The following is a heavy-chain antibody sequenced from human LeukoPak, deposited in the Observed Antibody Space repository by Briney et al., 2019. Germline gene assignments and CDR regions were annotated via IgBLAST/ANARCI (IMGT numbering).Heavy chain of an antibody. CDR2: ISSSSSYI. CDR3: ARVNVAVAGIDY. CDR1: GFTCSCYS. V-gene: IGHV3-21*01. D-gene: IGHD6-19*01. J-gene: IGHJ4*02. Sequence: GGSLRLSGAASGFTCSCYSMNWVRQAPGKGLEWVSSISSSSSYIYYADSVKGRFTISRDIAKNSLYLQMNSLRAEDTAVYYCARVNVAVAGIDYWGQGTLVTVSS.